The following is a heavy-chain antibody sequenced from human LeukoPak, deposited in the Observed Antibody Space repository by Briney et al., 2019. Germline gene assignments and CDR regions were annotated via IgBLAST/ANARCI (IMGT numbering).Heavy chain of an antibody. Sequence: SQTLTLTCTLSGASLGSGGHRWTWIRQPPGKGLEWIGEINHSGSTNYNPSLKSRVTITVDTSKNKFSLKLSTVTAADTAVYYCERESGGTTMALAHFDYWGQGTLVTVSS. CDR1: GASLGSGGHR. V-gene: IGHV4-30-2*01. D-gene: IGHD1-1*01. J-gene: IGHJ4*02. CDR3: ERESGGTTMALAHFDY. CDR2: INHSGST.